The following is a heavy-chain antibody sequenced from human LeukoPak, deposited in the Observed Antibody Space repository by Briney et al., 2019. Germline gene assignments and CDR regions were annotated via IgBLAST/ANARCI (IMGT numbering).Heavy chain of an antibody. D-gene: IGHD6-13*01. CDR1: GYTFTSYD. CDR3: ARGLLSYSSSWSYAFDM. CDR2: MNPNSGNT. J-gene: IGHJ3*02. Sequence: ASVKVSCKASGYTFTSYDINWVRQATGQGLEWMGWMNPNSGNTGYAQKFQGRVTITRNTSISTAYMELSSLRSEDTAVYYCARGLLSYSSSWSYAFDMWGQGTMVTVSS. V-gene: IGHV1-8*03.